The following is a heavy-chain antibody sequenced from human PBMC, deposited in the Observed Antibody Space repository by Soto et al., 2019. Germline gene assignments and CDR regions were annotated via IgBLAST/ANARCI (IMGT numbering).Heavy chain of an antibody. V-gene: IGHV5-51*01. CDR2: IYPGDSDT. D-gene: IGHD3-3*01. CDR1: GDSFTSYW. CDR3: ARRGLDDFWSGYYSYWFDP. Sequence: PGESLRVSWRVSGDSFTSYWIGWVRQMTGKGLEWMGIIYPGDSDTRYSPSFQGQVTISADKSISTAYLQWSSLKASDTAMYYCARRGLDDFWSGYYSYWFDPWGQGTLVTVSS. J-gene: IGHJ5*02.